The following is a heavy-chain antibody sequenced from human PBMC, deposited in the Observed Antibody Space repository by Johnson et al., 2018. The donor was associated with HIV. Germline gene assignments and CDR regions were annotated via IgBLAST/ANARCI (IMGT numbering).Heavy chain of an antibody. CDR1: GFSFSSYG. J-gene: IGHJ3*02. V-gene: IGHV3-64*01. CDR3: ARVGDGNNKNAFDI. Sequence: MLLVESGGGLVQPGGSLRLSCAASGFSFSSYGIHWVRQAPGKGLEYVSSISSNGGITYYANSVKGRFTISRDNSKNTLFLQLGSLRAEDMAVYYCARVGDGNNKNAFDIWGQGTMVTVSS. D-gene: IGHD5-24*01. CDR2: ISSNGGIT.